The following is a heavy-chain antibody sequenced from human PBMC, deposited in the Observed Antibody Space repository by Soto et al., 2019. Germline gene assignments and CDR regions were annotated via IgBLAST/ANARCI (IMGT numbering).Heavy chain of an antibody. CDR3: ARGLRYSYGYSDD. D-gene: IGHD5-18*01. CDR2: INHSGST. Sequence: PSETLSLTCAVYGGSFSGYYWSWIRQPPGKGLEWIGEINHSGSTNYNPSLKSRVTISVDTSKNQFSLKLSSVTAADTAVYYCARGLRYSYGYSDDWGQGTRVNVSS. V-gene: IGHV4-34*01. J-gene: IGHJ4*02. CDR1: GGSFSGYY.